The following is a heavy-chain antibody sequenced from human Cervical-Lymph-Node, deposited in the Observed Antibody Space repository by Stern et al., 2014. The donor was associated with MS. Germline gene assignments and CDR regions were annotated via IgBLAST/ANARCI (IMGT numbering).Heavy chain of an antibody. CDR2: ISADGTLK. Sequence: QVQLVESGGGVVQPGRSLRLSCAASGFTFSAYGMHWVRQAPGKGLGWVAVISADGTLKFYGDSVKGRFTISRDNSKNTLFLQMNSLRAEDTAVYYCAKGDNWRRLNPWGQGTLVTVSS. V-gene: IGHV3-30*18. D-gene: IGHD1-20*01. CDR3: AKGDNWRRLNP. CDR1: GFTFSAYG. J-gene: IGHJ5*02.